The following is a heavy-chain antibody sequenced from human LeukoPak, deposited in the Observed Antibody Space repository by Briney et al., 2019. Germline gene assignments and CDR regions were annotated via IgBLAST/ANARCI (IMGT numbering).Heavy chain of an antibody. V-gene: IGHV4-34*01. CDR3: AGKTGWSGYRYYYYYMDV. CDR2: INHSGST. Sequence: PSETLSLTCAVYGGSFSGYYWSWIRQPPGKGLEWIGEINHSGSTNYNPSLKSRVTISVDTSKNQFSLKLSSVTAADTAVYYCAGKTGWSGYRYYYYYMDVWGKGTTVTVSS. J-gene: IGHJ6*03. CDR1: GGSFSGYY. D-gene: IGHD3-3*01.